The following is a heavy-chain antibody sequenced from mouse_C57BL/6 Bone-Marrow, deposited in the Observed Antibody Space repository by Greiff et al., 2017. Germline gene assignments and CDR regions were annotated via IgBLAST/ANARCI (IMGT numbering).Heavy chain of an antibody. D-gene: IGHD1-1*01. J-gene: IGHJ1*03. Sequence: VQLHQPGTELARPGASVKLSCKASGYTFTSYGISWVKQRTGQGLEWIGEIYPRSGNTYYNEKFKGKATLTADKSSSTAYMELRSLTSEDSAVYFCAWGSSGYFDVWGTGTTVTVSS. CDR3: AWGSSGYFDV. CDR1: GYTFTSYG. V-gene: IGHV1-81*01. CDR2: IYPRSGNT.